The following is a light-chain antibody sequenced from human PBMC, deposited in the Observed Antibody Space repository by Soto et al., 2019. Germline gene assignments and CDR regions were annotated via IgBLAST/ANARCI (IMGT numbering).Light chain of an antibody. V-gene: IGLV1-44*01. CDR3: AAWDDSLNAWV. Sequence: QAVVTQPPSASGTPGQRVTISCSGSSSNIGSNTVNWYQHLPGTAPKLLIYSNNQRPSGVPDRFSGSKSGTSASLAISGLQFEDESDYYCAAWDDSLNAWVFGGGTKVTVL. CDR1: SSNIGSNT. CDR2: SNN. J-gene: IGLJ3*02.